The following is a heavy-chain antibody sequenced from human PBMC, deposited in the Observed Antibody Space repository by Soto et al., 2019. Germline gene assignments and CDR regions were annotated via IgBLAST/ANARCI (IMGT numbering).Heavy chain of an antibody. V-gene: IGHV3-23*01. J-gene: IGHJ5*02. CDR3: AKHSSTGIAAAGTSHNWFDP. CDR2: ISGSGGST. CDR1: GCTFSSYA. Sequence: EVQLLESGGGLVQPGGSLRLSCAASGCTFSSYAMSWVRQAPGKGLEWVSAISGSGGSTYYADSVKGRFTISRDNSKNTLYLQMNSLRAEDTAVYYCAKHSSTGIAAAGTSHNWFDPWGQGTLVTVSS. D-gene: IGHD6-13*01.